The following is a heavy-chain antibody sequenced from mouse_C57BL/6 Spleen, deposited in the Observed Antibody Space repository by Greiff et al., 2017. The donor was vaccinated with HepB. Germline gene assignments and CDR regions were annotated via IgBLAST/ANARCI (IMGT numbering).Heavy chain of an antibody. D-gene: IGHD2-1*01. CDR2: IHPSNGGT. Sequence: VQLQQSGTELVKPGASVKLSCKASGYTFTSYWMHWVKQRPGPGLEWIGNIHPSNGGTNSNEKFKSKATLTVDKSSSTAYMQLSSLTSGDAAVYYCARLLAYGYFDVWGKVASVNVAS. CDR3: ARLLAYGYFDV. CDR1: GYTFTSYW. J-gene: IGHJ1*03. V-gene: IGHV1-53*01.